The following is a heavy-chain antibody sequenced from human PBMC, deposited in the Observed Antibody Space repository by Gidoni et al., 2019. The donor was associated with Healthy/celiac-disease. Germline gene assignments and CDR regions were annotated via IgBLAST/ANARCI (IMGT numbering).Heavy chain of an antibody. V-gene: IGHV4-34*01. J-gene: IGHJ4*02. D-gene: IGHD4-17*01. CDR2: INHSGST. CDR3: ARGTTRSFDY. Sequence: QVQLQQWGAGLLKPAATLSLTCAVDGGSFSGYYWSWIRQPPGKGLEWIGEINHSGSTNYNPSLNSRVTISVATSKTQSSLKLSSVTAADTAVYYCARGTTRSFDYWGQGTLVTVSS. CDR1: GGSFSGYY.